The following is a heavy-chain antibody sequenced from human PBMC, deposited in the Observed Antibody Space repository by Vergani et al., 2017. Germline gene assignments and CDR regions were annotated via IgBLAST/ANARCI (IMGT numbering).Heavy chain of an antibody. J-gene: IGHJ6*03. CDR2: INHSGST. D-gene: IGHD6-13*01. Sequence: QVQLQESGPGLVKPSGTLSLTCTVSGGSISSYYWSWVRQPPGKGLEWIGEINHSGSTNYNPSLKSRVTISVDTSKNQFSLKLSSVTAADTAVYYCARGASWYGSYYYYYMDVWGKGTTVTVSS. CDR3: ARGASWYGSYYYYYMDV. CDR1: GGSISSYY. V-gene: IGHV4-34*01.